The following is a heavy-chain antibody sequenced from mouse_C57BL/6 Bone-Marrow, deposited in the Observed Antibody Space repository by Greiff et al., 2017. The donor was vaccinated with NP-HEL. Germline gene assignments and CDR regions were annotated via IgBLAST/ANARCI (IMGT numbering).Heavy chain of an antibody. CDR3: TRGDYGSSYEAMDY. D-gene: IGHD1-1*01. Sequence: EVQLVESGEGLVKPGGSLKLSCAASGFTFSSYAMSWVRQTPEKRLEWVAYISSGGDYIYYADTVKGRFTISRDNARNTLYLQMSSLKSEDTAMYYCTRGDYGSSYEAMDYWGQGTSVTVSS. CDR1: GFTFSSYA. CDR2: ISSGGDYI. J-gene: IGHJ4*01. V-gene: IGHV5-9-1*02.